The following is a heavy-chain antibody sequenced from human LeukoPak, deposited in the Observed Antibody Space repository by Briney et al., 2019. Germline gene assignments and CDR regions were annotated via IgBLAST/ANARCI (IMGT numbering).Heavy chain of an antibody. Sequence: ASVKVSCKASGYRFTNYYMHWVRQAPGQGLEWMGITNPSDGGTSYAQRLQGRVTMTRDTATSTIYMDLRSLTSEDTAVYYCVREGETTYYFDYWGQGTLVTVSS. D-gene: IGHD1-14*01. CDR1: GYRFTNYY. CDR3: VREGETTYYFDY. J-gene: IGHJ4*02. V-gene: IGHV1-46*04. CDR2: TNPSDGGT.